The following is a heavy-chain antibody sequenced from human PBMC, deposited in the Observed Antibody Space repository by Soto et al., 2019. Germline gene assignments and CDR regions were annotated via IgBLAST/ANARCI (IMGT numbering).Heavy chain of an antibody. CDR3: ARSSYCISTSCRGWGWFDP. Sequence: LRLSCAASGFTFSSYWMSWVRQAPGKGLEWVANIKQDGSEKYYVDSVKGRFTISRDNAKNSLYLQMNSLRAEDTAVYYCARSSYCISTSCRGWGWFDPWGQGTLVTVSS. CDR2: IKQDGSEK. CDR1: GFTFSSYW. D-gene: IGHD2-2*01. J-gene: IGHJ5*02. V-gene: IGHV3-7*01.